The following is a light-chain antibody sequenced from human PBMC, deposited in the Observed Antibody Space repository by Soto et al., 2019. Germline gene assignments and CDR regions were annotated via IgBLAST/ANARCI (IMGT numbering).Light chain of an antibody. CDR2: AAS. V-gene: IGKV3-20*01. CDR3: QQYGTSPSWT. CDR1: QSVSSNY. J-gene: IGKJ1*01. Sequence: EIVLSQSPGSLSLSPGERATLSCRVSQSVSSNYFAWYQQKPGQAPRLLIYAASSRATGTPDRFSGSGSGTDFTLSISRLEPEDFPVYYCQQYGTSPSWTFGQGTKVDIK.